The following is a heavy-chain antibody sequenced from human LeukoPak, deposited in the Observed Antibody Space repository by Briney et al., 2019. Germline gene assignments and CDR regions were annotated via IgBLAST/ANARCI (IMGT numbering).Heavy chain of an antibody. CDR3: ARDSGIVVVPAAIGIVAFDI. Sequence: GGSMRLPCAAYGFTFSSYSMNWVRQAPGKGREWVSYISSSSSPIYYTDSVKDRFTISRDNAKNSLYLQMNSLRAEDTAVYYCARDSGIVVVPAAIGIVAFDIWGQGTMVTVS. J-gene: IGHJ3*02. CDR1: GFTFSSYS. V-gene: IGHV3-48*01. D-gene: IGHD2-2*02. CDR2: ISSSSSPI.